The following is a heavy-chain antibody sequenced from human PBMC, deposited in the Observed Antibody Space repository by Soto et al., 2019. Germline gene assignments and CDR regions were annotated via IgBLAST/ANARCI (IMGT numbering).Heavy chain of an antibody. Sequence: QLQLQESGPGLVKPSETLSLTCTVSGGSISSRSYYWGWIRQPPGKGLEWIGSIYYRGSTYYNPSLKSRVTISVDTSKNQFSLKLSSVTAADTAMYYCASGPWNSRLYDYYYGMDVWGQGATVTVSS. J-gene: IGHJ6*02. V-gene: IGHV4-39*01. CDR3: ASGPWNSRLYDYYYGMDV. D-gene: IGHD1-1*01. CDR1: GGSISSRSYY. CDR2: IYYRGST.